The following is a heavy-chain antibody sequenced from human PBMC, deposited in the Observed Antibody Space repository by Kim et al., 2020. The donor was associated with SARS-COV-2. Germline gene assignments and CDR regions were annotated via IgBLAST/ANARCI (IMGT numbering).Heavy chain of an antibody. CDR1: GYSISSGYY. V-gene: IGHV4-38-2*02. CDR3: ARGRRMVRGVIYYYFDY. Sequence: SETLSLTCTVSGYSISSGYYWGWIRQPPGKGLEWIGSIYHSGSTYYNPSLKSRVTISVDTSKNQFSLKLSSVTAADTAVYYCARGRRMVRGVIYYYFDYCGQGTLVTVSS. D-gene: IGHD3-10*01. CDR2: IYHSGST. J-gene: IGHJ4*02.